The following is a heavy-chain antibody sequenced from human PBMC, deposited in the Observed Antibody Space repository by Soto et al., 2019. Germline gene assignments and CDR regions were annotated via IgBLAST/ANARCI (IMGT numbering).Heavy chain of an antibody. Sequence: GGSLRLSCVASGFTFSSFAMHWVRQAPGNGLEWVAVMSYDGRNKNYADSVKGRVTISRDNSKNTLYLQMNSLRAEDTAVYYCAKVKGIAAGWGMYVWGQGXAVTVSS. CDR2: MSYDGRNK. CDR3: AKVKGIAAGWGMYV. J-gene: IGHJ6*02. D-gene: IGHD6-13*01. V-gene: IGHV3-30*04. CDR1: GFTFSSFA.